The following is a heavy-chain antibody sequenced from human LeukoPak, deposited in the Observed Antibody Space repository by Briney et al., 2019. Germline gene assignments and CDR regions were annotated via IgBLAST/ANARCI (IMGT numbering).Heavy chain of an antibody. D-gene: IGHD6-13*01. CDR1: GGSISSYY. CDR3: ARGGYYSSNYWFDY. CDR2: IYTSGST. J-gene: IGHJ4*02. V-gene: IGHV4-4*07. Sequence: PSETLSLTCTVSGGSISSYYWSWIRQPAGKGLEWIGRIYTSGSTNYNPSLKSRVTISVDSSKNQFSLKLSSVTAADTAVYYCARGGYYSSNYWFDYWGQGTLVTVSS.